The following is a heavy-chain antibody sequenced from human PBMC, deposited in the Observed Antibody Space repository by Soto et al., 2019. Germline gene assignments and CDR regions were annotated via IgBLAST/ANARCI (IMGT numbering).Heavy chain of an antibody. CDR3: ARQIFAADY. J-gene: IGHJ4*02. CDR1: GGTFDHAA. D-gene: IGHD3-9*01. V-gene: IGHV1-69*01. Sequence: QVQLVQSGAEVKKPGSSVKVSCEAPGGTFDHAAITWVRQAPGQGLEWVGGINPMFNSTHYAQKFQGRVTTTADAVTITALMELRGLTSDDTAVYYSARQIFAADYWGQGTLLVVSS. CDR2: INPMFNST.